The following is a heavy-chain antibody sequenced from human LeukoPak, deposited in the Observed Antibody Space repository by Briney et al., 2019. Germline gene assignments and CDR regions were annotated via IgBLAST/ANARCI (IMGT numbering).Heavy chain of an antibody. CDR3: AGGPGLGRYSADY. V-gene: IGHV4-59*01. J-gene: IGHJ4*02. CDR2: IYYSGST. CDR1: GGSISTYY. Sequence: SETLSLTCTVSGGSISTYYWSWIRQPPGKGLEWIGYIYYSGSTNYNPSLESRVTISVDTSKNQFSLKLSSVTAADTAVYYCAGGPGLGRYSADYWGQGALVTVSS. D-gene: IGHD3-10*01.